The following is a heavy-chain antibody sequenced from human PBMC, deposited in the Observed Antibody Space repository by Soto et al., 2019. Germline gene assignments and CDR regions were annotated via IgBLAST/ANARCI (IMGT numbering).Heavy chain of an antibody. Sequence: VQVLESGGGLAQPGGSLRLSCVASGFSFNIYAMTWVRQAPGKGLEWVSAISVTGSDTYYADSVKGRFTISRDNSENILYLQMNNLRADDTALYYCARKIYHRFDPWGQGTLVTVSS. J-gene: IGHJ5*02. CDR3: ARKIYHRFDP. CDR1: GFSFNIYA. CDR2: ISVTGSDT. D-gene: IGHD2-2*01. V-gene: IGHV3-23*01.